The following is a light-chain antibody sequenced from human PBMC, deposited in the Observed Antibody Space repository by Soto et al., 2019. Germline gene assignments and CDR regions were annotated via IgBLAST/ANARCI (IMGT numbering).Light chain of an antibody. J-gene: IGKJ2*01. CDR3: QQYNKWPQIT. CDR1: QSVSSY. Sequence: EIVLTQSPATLSLSPGERATLSCRASQSVSSYLAWYQQKPGQAPRLLIYDASTRATGIPARFSGSGSGTDFTLTINSLQSEDFAIYYCQQYNKWPQITFGQGTKADIK. V-gene: IGKV3-15*01. CDR2: DAS.